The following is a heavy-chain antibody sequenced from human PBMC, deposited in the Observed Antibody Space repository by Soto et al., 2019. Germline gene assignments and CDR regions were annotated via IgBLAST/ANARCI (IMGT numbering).Heavy chain of an antibody. CDR3: ARGATSLWAAGSWFDP. D-gene: IGHD3-10*01. V-gene: IGHV4-34*01. Sequence: QVQLQQWGAGLLKPSETLSLTCAVYGGSFSGYYWNWIRQPPGKGLEWIGEINHSGSTNYNSSLKSRVTISVDTSKNQFSLKLSSVTAADTAVYYCARGATSLWAAGSWFDPWGQGTLVTVSS. J-gene: IGHJ5*02. CDR2: INHSGST. CDR1: GGSFSGYY.